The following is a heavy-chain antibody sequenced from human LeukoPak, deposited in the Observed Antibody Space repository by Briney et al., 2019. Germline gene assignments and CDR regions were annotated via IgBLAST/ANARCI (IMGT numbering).Heavy chain of an antibody. CDR3: ASLDYDFWSGNPYFDY. CDR2: IFYTGST. CDR1: SGSISTSNYY. J-gene: IGHJ4*02. V-gene: IGHV4-39*07. D-gene: IGHD3-3*01. Sequence: SETLSLTCTVSSGSISTSNYYWGWVRQPPGKALEWIGNIFYTGSTYYSPSLKSRVTISVDTSKNQFSLKLSSVTAADTAVYYCASLDYDFWSGNPYFDYWGQGTLVTVSS.